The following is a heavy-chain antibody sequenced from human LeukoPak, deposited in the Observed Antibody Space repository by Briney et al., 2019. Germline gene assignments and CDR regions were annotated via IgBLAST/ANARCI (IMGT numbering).Heavy chain of an antibody. CDR2: IYYSGST. V-gene: IGHV4-30-4*01. CDR1: GGSISSGDYY. J-gene: IGHJ4*02. D-gene: IGHD3-22*01. Sequence: SETLSLTCTVSGGSISSGDYYWSWIRQPPGKGLEWIGYIYYSGSTYYNPSLKSRVTISVDTSKNQFSLKLSSVTAADTAVYYCARERFLKVDYYDSSAPLGFDYWGQGTLVTVSS. CDR3: ARERFLKVDYYDSSAPLGFDY.